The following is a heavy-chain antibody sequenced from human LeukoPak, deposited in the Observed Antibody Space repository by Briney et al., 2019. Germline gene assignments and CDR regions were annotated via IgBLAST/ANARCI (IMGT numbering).Heavy chain of an antibody. CDR3: ARDTGAYYDSGGLDY. CDR1: GFTFSTYD. J-gene: IGHJ4*02. D-gene: IGHD3-22*01. CDR2: ISTSSSYI. Sequence: GESLRLSCAASGFTFSTYDMNWVRQAPGKGLEWVSSISTSSSYIYYADSVKGRFTISRDNARNSVYLQMDSLRAEDTAVYYCARDTGAYYDSGGLDYWGQGTLVTVSS. V-gene: IGHV3-21*01.